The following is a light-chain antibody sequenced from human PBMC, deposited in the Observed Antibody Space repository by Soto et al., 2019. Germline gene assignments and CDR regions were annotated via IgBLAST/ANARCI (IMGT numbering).Light chain of an antibody. J-gene: IGKJ5*01. Sequence: EIAMTQSPATLSVSLGERATLSCRASQYISNNLAWYQQRPGQAPSLLIYGASPRATGVPARFSGSGSGTDFLLSISGLQSEDSEVYYCQQYNHWSSITFGQGTRLEIK. CDR2: GAS. CDR1: QYISNN. V-gene: IGKV3-15*01. CDR3: QQYNHWSSIT.